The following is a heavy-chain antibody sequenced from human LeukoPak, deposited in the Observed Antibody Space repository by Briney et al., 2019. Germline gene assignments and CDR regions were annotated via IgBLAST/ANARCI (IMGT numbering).Heavy chain of an antibody. CDR3: ASSERRDVSGYYDFD. J-gene: IGHJ4*03. V-gene: IGHV1-18*01. CDR2: ISAYNGNT. D-gene: IGHD3-22*01. Sequence: ASVKVSCKASGYTFTSYGISWVRQAPGQGLEWMGWISAYNGNTNYAQKLQGRVTMTTDTSTSTAYMELRSLRSDDTAVYYCASSERRDVSGYYDFDYGAKGPLATVS. CDR1: GYTFTSYG.